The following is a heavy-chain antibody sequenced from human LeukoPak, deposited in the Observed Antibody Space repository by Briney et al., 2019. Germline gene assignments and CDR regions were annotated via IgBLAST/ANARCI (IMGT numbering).Heavy chain of an antibody. CDR3: AKSYYDSSGYDYFDY. CDR1: GFTFSSSA. CDR2: IWYDGSNK. V-gene: IGHV3-33*06. Sequence: AGGSLRLSCAASGFTFSSSAMHWVRQAPGKGLEWVAVIWYDGSNKYHADSVKGRFTISRDNSKNTLYLQMNSLRAEDTAVYYCAKSYYDSSGYDYFDYWGQGTLVTVSS. D-gene: IGHD3-22*01. J-gene: IGHJ4*02.